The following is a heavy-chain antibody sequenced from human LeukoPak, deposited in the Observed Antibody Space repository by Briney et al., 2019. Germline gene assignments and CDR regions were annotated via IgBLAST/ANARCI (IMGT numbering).Heavy chain of an antibody. Sequence: SETLSLTCTGSGYSISSGYYWGWIRQPPGKGLGWIGSIYHSGITSYNPSLKSRVTISVDTSKNQFSLKLSSVTAADTAVYYCARGNSSGWYYYYYYMDVWGKGTTVTVSS. J-gene: IGHJ6*03. V-gene: IGHV4-38-2*02. CDR2: IYHSGIT. CDR1: GYSISSGYY. CDR3: ARGNSSGWYYYYYYMDV. D-gene: IGHD6-19*01.